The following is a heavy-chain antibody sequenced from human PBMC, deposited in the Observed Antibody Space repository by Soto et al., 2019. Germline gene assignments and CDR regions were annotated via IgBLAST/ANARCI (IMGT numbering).Heavy chain of an antibody. J-gene: IGHJ6*02. V-gene: IGHV3-23*01. Sequence: PGGSPRLSCAASGFTFSSYAMSWVGQAPGKGLEWVSAISGSGGSTYYADSVKGRFTISRDNSKNTLYLQMNSLRAEDTAVYYCAKNRGYISCWTTYYYYGMDFWGQGITGTVSS. CDR2: ISGSGGST. CDR1: GFTFSSYA. CDR3: AKNRGYISCWTTYYYYGMDF. D-gene: IGHD6-19*01.